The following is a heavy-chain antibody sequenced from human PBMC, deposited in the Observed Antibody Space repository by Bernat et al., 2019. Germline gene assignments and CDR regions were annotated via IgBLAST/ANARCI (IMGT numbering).Heavy chain of an antibody. D-gene: IGHD3-10*01. V-gene: IGHV1-24*01. CDR1: GYTLTELS. Sequence: QVQLVQSGAEVKKPGASVKVSCKVSGYTLTELSMHWVRQAPGKGLEWMGGFDPADGETIYAQKFQGRITMTEGTSTDTAYMELSSLRSEEAAVYYCATDSYYGSGSSSHWGQGTLVTVSS. CDR2: FDPADGET. CDR3: ATDSYYGSGSSSH. J-gene: IGHJ4*02.